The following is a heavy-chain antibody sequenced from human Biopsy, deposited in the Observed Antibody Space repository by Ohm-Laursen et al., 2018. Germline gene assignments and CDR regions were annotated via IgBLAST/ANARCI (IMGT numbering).Heavy chain of an antibody. V-gene: IGHV4-34*08. D-gene: IGHD2-15*01. Sequence: SETLSLTCAVYGKTFSDYYWSWIRQPPGKGLEWIGQINQSGRTNYNPSLKSRVNISADKSNNQFSLKLTYVTSADTAVYFCGNEVHGRDYWGLGALVTVSS. CDR3: GNEVHGRDY. CDR2: INQSGRT. CDR1: GKTFSDYY. J-gene: IGHJ4*02.